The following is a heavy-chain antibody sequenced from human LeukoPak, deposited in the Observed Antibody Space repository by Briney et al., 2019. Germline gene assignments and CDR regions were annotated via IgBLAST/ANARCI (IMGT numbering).Heavy chain of an antibody. V-gene: IGHV3-30-3*01. CDR1: GFTFSSYA. CDR2: ISYDGSNK. Sequence: PGRSLRLSCAASGFTFSSYAMHWVRQAPGKGLEWVAVISYDGSNKYYADSVKGRFTISRDNSKNTLYLQVNSLGAEDTAVYYCARSGYCTNGVCYPTYYYYYMDVWGKGTTVTVSS. D-gene: IGHD2-8*01. CDR3: ARSGYCTNGVCYPTYYYYYMDV. J-gene: IGHJ6*03.